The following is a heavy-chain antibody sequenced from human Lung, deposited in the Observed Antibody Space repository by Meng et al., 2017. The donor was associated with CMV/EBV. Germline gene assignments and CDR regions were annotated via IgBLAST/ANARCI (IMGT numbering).Heavy chain of an antibody. CDR3: ARDDELQYGIDV. CDR2: ISSSSSYI. J-gene: IGHJ6*02. V-gene: IGHV3-21*01. Sequence: GGSLRLSXAASGFTFSSYSMNWVRQAPGKGLEWVSSISSSSSYIYYADSVKGRFTISRDNAKNSLYLQMNSLRAEDTAVYYCARDDELQYGIDVWGQGTTVTVSS. D-gene: IGHD1-26*01. CDR1: GFTFSSYS.